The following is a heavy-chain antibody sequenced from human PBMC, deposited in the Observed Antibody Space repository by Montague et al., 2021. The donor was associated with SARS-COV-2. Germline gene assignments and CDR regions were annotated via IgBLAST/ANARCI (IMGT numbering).Heavy chain of an antibody. V-gene: IGHV4-39*01. D-gene: IGHD3-22*01. Sequence: SETLSLTCTVSGGSIGSSSYYWGWIRQPPGKGLEWIGSIYYSGSTYYNPSLKSRVTISVDTSKNQFSLKLSSVTAADTAVYYCARHVVTMRVVFISKLRYSFDYWGQGTLVTVSS. CDR3: ARHVVTMRVVFISKLRYSFDY. CDR2: IYYSGST. J-gene: IGHJ4*02. CDR1: GGSIGSSSYY.